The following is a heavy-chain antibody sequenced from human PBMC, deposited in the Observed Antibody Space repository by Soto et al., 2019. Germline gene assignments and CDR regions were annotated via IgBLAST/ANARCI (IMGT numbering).Heavy chain of an antibody. D-gene: IGHD2-21*02. CDR2: ISAYNGNT. Sequence: ASLKVSCKASGYTFTSYGISWVRQAPGQGLEWMGWISAYNGNTNYAQKLQGRVTMTTDTSTSTAYMELRSLRSDDTAVYYCARDQHGDYSSDYRGQATLVTVYS. CDR3: ARDQHGDYSSDY. CDR1: GYTFTSYG. J-gene: IGHJ4*02. V-gene: IGHV1-18*01.